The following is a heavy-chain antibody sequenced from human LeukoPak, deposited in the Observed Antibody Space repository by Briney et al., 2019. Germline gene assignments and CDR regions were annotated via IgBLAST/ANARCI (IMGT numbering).Heavy chain of an antibody. CDR2: INHSGST. CDR3: ARGSMVRGVTPVDY. Sequence: SETLSLTCAVYGGSFSGYYWSWIRQPPGKGLEWIGEINHSGSTNYNPSLKSRVTISVDTSKNQFSLKLSSVTAADTAVYYCARGSMVRGVTPVDYWGQGPLVTVSS. J-gene: IGHJ4*02. D-gene: IGHD3-10*01. V-gene: IGHV4-34*01. CDR1: GGSFSGYY.